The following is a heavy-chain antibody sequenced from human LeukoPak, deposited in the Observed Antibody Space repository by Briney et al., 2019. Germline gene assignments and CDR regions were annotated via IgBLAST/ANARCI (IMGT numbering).Heavy chain of an antibody. V-gene: IGHV3-30*02. CDR3: AGAVNDAFDI. CDR1: GFTFSSYG. D-gene: IGHD6-19*01. J-gene: IGHJ3*02. CDR2: IRYDGSNK. Sequence: GGSLRLSCAASGFTFSSYGMHWVRQAPGKGLEWVAFIRYDGSNKYYADSVKGRFTISRDNSKNTLYLQMNSLRSEDTAVYYCAGAVNDAFDIWGQGTMVTVSS.